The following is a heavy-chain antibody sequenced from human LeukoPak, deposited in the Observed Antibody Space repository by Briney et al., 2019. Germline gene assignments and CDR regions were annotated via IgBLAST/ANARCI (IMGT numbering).Heavy chain of an antibody. J-gene: IGHJ4*02. V-gene: IGHV1-18*01. D-gene: IGHD6-13*01. CDR2: ISAYNGNT. CDR1: GYTFTSYG. Sequence: ASVRVSCKASGYTFTSYGISWVRQAPGQGLEWMGWISAYNGNTNYAQKLQGRVTMTTDTPTSTAYMELRSLRSDDTAVYYCARDPPIAAAGTDGYWGQGTLVTVSS. CDR3: ARDPPIAAAGTDGY.